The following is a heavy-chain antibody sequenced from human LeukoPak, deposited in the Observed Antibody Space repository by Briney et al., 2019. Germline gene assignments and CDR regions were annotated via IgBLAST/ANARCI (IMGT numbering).Heavy chain of an antibody. CDR1: GFTFSNAW. CDR2: IKSKTDGGTT. V-gene: IGHV3-15*01. D-gene: IGHD1-26*01. Sequence: GGSLRLSCAASGFTFSNAWMSWVRQAPGKGLEWVGRIKSKTDGGTTDYAAPVKGRFTISRDDSKNTLYLQMNSLKTEDTAAYYCTTIVGATIDYYYYMDVWGKGTTVTVSS. CDR3: TTIVGATIDYYYYMDV. J-gene: IGHJ6*03.